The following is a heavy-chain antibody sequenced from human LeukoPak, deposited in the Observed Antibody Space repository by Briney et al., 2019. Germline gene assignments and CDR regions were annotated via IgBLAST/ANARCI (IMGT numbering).Heavy chain of an antibody. Sequence: GGSLRLSCAASGFTFSSYVMHWVRQAPGKGLEWVAIISYDGSNEYYADSVKGRFTISRDNAKNSLYLQMNSLRAEDTAVYYCSAGEGYYDSSDYYSAWAFNVWGQGTMVTVSS. D-gene: IGHD3-22*01. V-gene: IGHV3-30*04. CDR3: SAGEGYYDSSDYYSAWAFNV. J-gene: IGHJ3*01. CDR1: GFTFSSYV. CDR2: ISYDGSNE.